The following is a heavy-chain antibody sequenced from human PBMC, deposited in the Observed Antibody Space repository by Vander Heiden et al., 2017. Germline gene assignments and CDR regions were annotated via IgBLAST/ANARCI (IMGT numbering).Heavy chain of an antibody. D-gene: IGHD3-10*01. V-gene: IGHV3-23*01. CDR1: GFTFSNYA. CDR2: ILASVSRQ. Sequence: EVQLLESGGGLVQPGGSLRRSCAASGFTFSNYAMSWGGQVQGKGLEWVSSILASVSRQYYADSLKGRFTISRDNSKNTLYLQMNSLIHQDTAVDYCGRCFVGFGELSYDYW. CDR3: GRCFVGFGELSYDY. J-gene: IGHJ4*01.